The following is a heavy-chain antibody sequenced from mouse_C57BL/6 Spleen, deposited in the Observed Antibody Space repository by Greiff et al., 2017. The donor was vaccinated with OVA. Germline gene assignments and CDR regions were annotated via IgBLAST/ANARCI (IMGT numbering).Heavy chain of an antibody. D-gene: IGHD1-1*02. CDR3: ARGVAEAMDY. CDR1: GFTFSSYG. J-gene: IGHJ4*01. Sequence: EVQLVESGGDLVKPGGSLKLSCAASGFTFSSYGMSWVRQTPDKRLEWVATISSGGSYTYYPDSVKGRFTISRDNAKNTLYLQMSSLKSEDTAMYYCARGVAEAMDYWGQGTSVTVSS. V-gene: IGHV5-6*01. CDR2: ISSGGSYT.